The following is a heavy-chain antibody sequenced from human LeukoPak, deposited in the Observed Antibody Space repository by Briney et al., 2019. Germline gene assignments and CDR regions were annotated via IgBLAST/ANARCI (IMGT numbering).Heavy chain of an antibody. J-gene: IGHJ4*02. CDR3: AREPYGSGTFDY. CDR2: IYYSGST. V-gene: IGHV4-59*12. D-gene: IGHD3-10*01. Sequence: SETLSLTCTVSGVSISSYYWSWIRQPPGKGLEWIGYIYYSGSTNYNPSLKSRVTISVDTSKNQFSLKLSSVTAADTAVYYCAREPYGSGTFDYWGQGTLVTVSS. CDR1: GVSISSYY.